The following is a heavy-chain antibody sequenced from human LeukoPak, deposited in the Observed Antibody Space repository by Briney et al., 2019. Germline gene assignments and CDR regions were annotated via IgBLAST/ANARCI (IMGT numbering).Heavy chain of an antibody. D-gene: IGHD3-16*01. CDR2: ISYDGSNK. Sequence: GRSLRLSCAASGFTFSSYAMHWVRQAPGKGLEWVAVISYDGSNKYYADSVKGRFNISRDNTKNSLYLQMNSLRAEDTAVYYCARGWGLGDWGQGTLVTVSS. V-gene: IGHV3-30-3*01. CDR1: GFTFSSYA. CDR3: ARGWGLGD. J-gene: IGHJ4*02.